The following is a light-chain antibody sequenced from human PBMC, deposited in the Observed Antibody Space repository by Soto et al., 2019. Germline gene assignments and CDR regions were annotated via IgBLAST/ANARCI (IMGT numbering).Light chain of an antibody. V-gene: IGLV2-14*01. J-gene: IGLJ3*02. CDR3: SSYTTIGTWV. Sequence: QSVLTQPASVSGSPGQSITISCTGTSSDVGDRNYVSWYQQHPGKAPKLIIYEVNNRPSGVSNRFSGSKSGNTASLTISGLQAEDEADYYCSSYTTIGTWVFGGGTKLTVL. CDR2: EVN. CDR1: SSDVGDRNY.